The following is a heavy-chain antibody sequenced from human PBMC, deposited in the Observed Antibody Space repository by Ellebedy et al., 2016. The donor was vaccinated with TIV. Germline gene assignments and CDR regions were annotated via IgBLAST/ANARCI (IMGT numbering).Heavy chain of an antibody. D-gene: IGHD3-22*01. J-gene: IGHJ4*02. Sequence: PGGSLRLSCAASAFTFSSYWMRWVRQAPGKGLEWVANIKQDGSEKYYVDSVKGRFTISRDNAKNSLYLKMNSLRAEDTAVYYCARVYDSIDYWGQGTLVTVSS. CDR3: ARVYDSIDY. CDR2: IKQDGSEK. V-gene: IGHV3-7*01. CDR1: AFTFSSYW.